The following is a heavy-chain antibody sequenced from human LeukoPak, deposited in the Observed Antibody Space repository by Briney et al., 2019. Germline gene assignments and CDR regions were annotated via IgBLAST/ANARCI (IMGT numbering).Heavy chain of an antibody. V-gene: IGHV3-53*01. J-gene: IGHJ4*02. CDR1: GFTVSSNY. CDR2: LYSGGAT. Sequence: GGSLRLSCAASGFTVSSNYMSWVRQPAGKGLEWVSVLYSGGATLYADSVKGRFTISRDTSKNTLYLQMNDLRADDTAVYYCTKLKGWYGEGFFDYWGQGTLVTASS. D-gene: IGHD6-19*01. CDR3: TKLKGWYGEGFFDY.